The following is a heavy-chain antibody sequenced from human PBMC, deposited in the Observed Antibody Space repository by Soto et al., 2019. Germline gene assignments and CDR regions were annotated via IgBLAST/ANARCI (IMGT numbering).Heavy chain of an antibody. V-gene: IGHV1-18*04. CDR2: ISAYNGNT. D-gene: IGHD3-10*01. CDR3: ARDRKGSGSYYKDYYYYGMDV. CDR1: GYTFTSYG. Sequence: GASVKVSCKASGYTFTSYGISWVRQAPGQGLEWMGWISAYNGNTNYAQKLQGRVTMTTDTSTSTAYMELRSLRSDDTAVYYCARDRKGSGSYYKDYYYYGMDVWGQGTTVTVSS. J-gene: IGHJ6*02.